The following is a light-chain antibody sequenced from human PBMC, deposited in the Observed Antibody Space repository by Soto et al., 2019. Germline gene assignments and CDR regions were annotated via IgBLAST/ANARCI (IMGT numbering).Light chain of an antibody. V-gene: IGKV1-39*01. CDR3: QQSYSSPRT. CDR1: QSISTY. J-gene: IGKJ1*01. Sequence: DIQMTQSPSSLSASVGDRVSIACRASQSISTYLTWYLHTPGNAPRVLIYATSTLQTGVPSRFSGSGSGTEFTLTISGLQPDDFAIYYCQQSYSSPRTFGQGTRVEVK. CDR2: ATS.